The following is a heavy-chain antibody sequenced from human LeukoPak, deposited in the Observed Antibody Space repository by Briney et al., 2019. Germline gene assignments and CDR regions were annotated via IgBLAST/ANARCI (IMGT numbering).Heavy chain of an antibody. D-gene: IGHD2-2*01. Sequence: GGSLRLSCAASGFTFSTYTINWVRQAPGKGLEWVSSISSRSNYICYADSVKGRFTISRDNAKNSLFLQMDSLRAEDTALYYCARSTYCSTTTCRYALDYWGQGTLVSVSS. J-gene: IGHJ4*02. CDR3: ARSTYCSTTTCRYALDY. CDR2: ISSRSNYI. V-gene: IGHV3-21*01. CDR1: GFTFSTYT.